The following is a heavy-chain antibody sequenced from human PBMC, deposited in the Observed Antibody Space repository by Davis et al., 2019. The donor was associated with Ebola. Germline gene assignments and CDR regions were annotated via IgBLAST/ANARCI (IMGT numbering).Heavy chain of an antibody. CDR3: VRGMDV. V-gene: IGHV3-7*03. Sequence: GGSLRLSCAASGSTFSDYWMTWVRQAPGKGLEWVANMKHDGTEKYYVDSVKGRFTISRDNTKNSVYLQMNSLRGEDTAVYYCVRGMDVWGQGTTVTVFS. CDR2: MKHDGTEK. CDR1: GSTFSDYW. J-gene: IGHJ6*02.